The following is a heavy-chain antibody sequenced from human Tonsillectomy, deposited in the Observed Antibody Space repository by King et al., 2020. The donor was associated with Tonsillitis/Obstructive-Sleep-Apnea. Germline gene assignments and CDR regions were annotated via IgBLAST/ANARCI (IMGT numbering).Heavy chain of an antibody. CDR2: ISYDGSNK. CDR3: ARESGIPLWSPPPDAFDI. V-gene: IGHV3-30-3*01. D-gene: IGHD5-18*01. Sequence: QLVQSGGGVVQPGRSLTLSCAASGFTFSNYAMHWVRQAPGKGLEWVAVISYDGSNKYYADSVKGRFTISRDNSKNTLYLQMNSLRAEDTAVYYCARESGIPLWSPPPDAFDIWGQGTMVTVSS. CDR1: GFTFSNYA. J-gene: IGHJ3*02.